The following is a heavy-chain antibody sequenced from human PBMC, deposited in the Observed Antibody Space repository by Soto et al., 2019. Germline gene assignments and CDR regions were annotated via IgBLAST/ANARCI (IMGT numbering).Heavy chain of an antibody. V-gene: IGHV4-59*01. Sequence: PWETLSLTCTVSGGSISSYYWSWIRQPPGKGLEWIGYIYYSGSTNYNPSLKSRVTISVDTSKNQFSLKLSSVTAADTAVYYCARDPTGLGQWLGATNAFDIWGQGTMVTVSS. CDR2: IYYSGST. J-gene: IGHJ3*02. D-gene: IGHD6-19*01. CDR1: GGSISSYY. CDR3: ARDPTGLGQWLGATNAFDI.